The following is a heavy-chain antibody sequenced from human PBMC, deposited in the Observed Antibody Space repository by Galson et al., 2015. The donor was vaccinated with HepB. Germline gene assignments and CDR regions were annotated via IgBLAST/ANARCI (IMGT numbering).Heavy chain of an antibody. D-gene: IGHD6-13*01. J-gene: IGHJ6*02. CDR3: ARGGPIAAAGYYYGMDV. V-gene: IGHV3-33*01. Sequence: SLRLSCAASGFTFSSYGMHWVRQAPGKGLEWVAVIWYDGSNKYHADSVKGRFTISRDNSKNTLYLQMNSLRAEDTAVYYCARGGPIAAAGYYYGMDVWGQGTTVTVSS. CDR2: IWYDGSNK. CDR1: GFTFSSYG.